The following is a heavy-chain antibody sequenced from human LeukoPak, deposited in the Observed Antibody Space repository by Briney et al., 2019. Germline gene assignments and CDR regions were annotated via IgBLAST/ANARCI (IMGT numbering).Heavy chain of an antibody. CDR3: ASSPPDYYDTSGRPSDAFDI. CDR1: GYSFTSYW. J-gene: IGHJ3*02. CDR2: IYPGDSDT. V-gene: IGHV5-51*01. D-gene: IGHD3-22*01. Sequence: GESLKISCKGSGYSFTSYWIGWVRQMPGKGLEWMGIIYPGDSDTRYSPSFQGQVTISVDKSISTAYLQWSSLQASDTAMYYCASSPPDYYDTSGRPSDAFDIWGQGTMVTVSS.